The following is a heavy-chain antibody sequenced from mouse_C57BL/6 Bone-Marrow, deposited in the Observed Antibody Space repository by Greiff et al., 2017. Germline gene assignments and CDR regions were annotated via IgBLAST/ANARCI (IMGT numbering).Heavy chain of an antibody. Sequence: VQLQQSGPELVKPGASVKLSCKASGYSFTDYNMNWVKQSNGKSLDWIVVLNPNYGTTRYNQKFKGKSPLTVDQSSSTAYMQLYSLTSEVSAVYNCARGYDNDYAMDYWGQGTSVTGSS. D-gene: IGHD2-4*01. CDR3: ARGYDNDYAMDY. J-gene: IGHJ4*01. CDR2: LNPNYGTT. CDR1: GYSFTDYN. V-gene: IGHV1-39*01.